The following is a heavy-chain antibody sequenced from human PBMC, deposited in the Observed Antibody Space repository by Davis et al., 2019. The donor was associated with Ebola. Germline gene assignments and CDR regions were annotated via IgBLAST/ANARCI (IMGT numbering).Heavy chain of an antibody. J-gene: IGHJ4*02. Sequence: GESLKISCAASGFTFSSYEMSWVRQAPGKGLEWVANIKQDGSEKYYVDSVKGRFTISRDNAKNSLYLQMNSLRAEDTAVYYCARYRRSGPHDWWGQGALVTVSS. CDR2: IKQDGSEK. V-gene: IGHV3-7*01. CDR3: ARYRRSGPHDW. CDR1: GFTFSSYE. D-gene: IGHD3-9*01.